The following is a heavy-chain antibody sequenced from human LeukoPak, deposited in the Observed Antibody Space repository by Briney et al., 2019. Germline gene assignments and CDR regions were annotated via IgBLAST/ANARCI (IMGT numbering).Heavy chain of an antibody. D-gene: IGHD4-11*01. Sequence: SETLSLTCTVSGXSISSYYWSWIRQPPGKGLEWIGYIYYSGSTKYNPSLKSRVTISVDTSKNQFSLKLSSVTAADTAVYYCARDSQHSNSFDYWGQGTLVTVSS. CDR2: IYYSGST. CDR3: ARDSQHSNSFDY. CDR1: GXSISSYY. V-gene: IGHV4-59*01. J-gene: IGHJ4*02.